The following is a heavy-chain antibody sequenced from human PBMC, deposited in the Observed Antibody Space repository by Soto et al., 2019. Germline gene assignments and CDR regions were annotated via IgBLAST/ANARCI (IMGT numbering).Heavy chain of an antibody. CDR2: ISAYNGNT. D-gene: IGHD6-13*01. J-gene: IGHJ4*02. CDR3: ERESSGSCPDY. Sequence: QVQLVQSGAEVKKPGASVKVSCKASGYTFTSYGISWVRQAPGQGLEWMGWISAYNGNTNYAQKLQGRPTMTTDTSTSTAYLELRTLSSEDTAVYSWERESSGSCPDYWVQGPLVTVSS. CDR1: GYTFTSYG. V-gene: IGHV1-18*01.